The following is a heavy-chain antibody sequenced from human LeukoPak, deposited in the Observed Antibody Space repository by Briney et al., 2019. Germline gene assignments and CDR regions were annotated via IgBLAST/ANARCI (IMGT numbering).Heavy chain of an antibody. CDR1: GYTFISYG. Sequence: GASVTVSFKASGYTFISYGMDWVRQAPGKGREWMGWSSGYNGNTNYAQKLQGRVSMTTDTSTTTDYMELRSLTSDDTALYYCARSSLGTITAGPFDYWGQGTLVTVSS. CDR2: SSGYNGNT. V-gene: IGHV1-18*01. J-gene: IGHJ4*02. CDR3: ARSSLGTITAGPFDY. D-gene: IGHD5-12*01.